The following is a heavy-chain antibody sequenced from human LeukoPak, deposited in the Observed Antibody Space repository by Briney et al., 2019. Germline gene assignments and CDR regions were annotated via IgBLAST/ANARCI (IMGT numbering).Heavy chain of an antibody. V-gene: IGHV3-30*18. Sequence: GGSLRLSCAASGFTFSSYGMHWVRQAPGKGLEWVAVISYDGSNKYYADSVKGRFTISRDNSKNTLYLQMNSLRAEDTAVYYCAKSVWFGELLPDFDYWGQGTLVTVSS. CDR1: GFTFSSYG. D-gene: IGHD3-10*01. J-gene: IGHJ4*02. CDR2: ISYDGSNK. CDR3: AKSVWFGELLPDFDY.